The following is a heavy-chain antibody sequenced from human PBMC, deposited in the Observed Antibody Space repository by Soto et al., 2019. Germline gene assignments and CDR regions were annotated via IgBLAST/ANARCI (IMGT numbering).Heavy chain of an antibody. D-gene: IGHD6-6*01. CDR2: IYYSGST. CDR1: GGSISSYY. J-gene: IGHJ4*02. Sequence: PSETLSLTCTVSGGSISSYYLSWIRQPPGKGLEWIGYIYYSGSTNYNPSLKSRVTISVDTSKNQFSLKLSSVTAADTAVYYCASISIAARNIDYWGQGTLVTVSS. CDR3: ASISIAARNIDY. V-gene: IGHV4-59*01.